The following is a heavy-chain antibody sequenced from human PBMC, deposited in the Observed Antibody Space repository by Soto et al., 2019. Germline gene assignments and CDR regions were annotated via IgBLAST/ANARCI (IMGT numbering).Heavy chain of an antibody. CDR2: IIPIFGTA. D-gene: IGHD3-3*01. V-gene: IGHV1-69*06. J-gene: IGHJ6*02. CDR1: GGTFSSYA. CDR3: ARGLPTSITIFGVVISYYYGMDV. Sequence: GASVKVSCKASGGTFSSYAISWVRQAPGQGLEWMGGIIPIFGTANYAQKFQGRVTITADKSTSTAYMELSSLRSEDTAVYYCARGLPTSITIFGVVISYYYGMDVWGQGTTVTVSS.